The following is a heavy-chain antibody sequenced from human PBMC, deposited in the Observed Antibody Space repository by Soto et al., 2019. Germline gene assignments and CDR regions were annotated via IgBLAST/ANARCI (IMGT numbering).Heavy chain of an antibody. D-gene: IGHD6-19*01. CDR1: GGSISTYY. J-gene: IGHJ4*02. CDR2: IYSTGTT. Sequence: QLQLQESGPGLVKPSETLSLSCTVSGGSISTYYWGWIRQPPGKGLEWIACIYSTGTTYYNPSLKSRVTISVDTSKNQFSLNLSSVTATDTAVYYCARQGDKNGWFHFWGQGTLVTVSS. CDR3: ARQGDKNGWFHF. V-gene: IGHV4-39*01.